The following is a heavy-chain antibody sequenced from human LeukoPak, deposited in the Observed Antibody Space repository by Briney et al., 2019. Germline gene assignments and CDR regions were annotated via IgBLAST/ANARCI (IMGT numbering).Heavy chain of an antibody. CDR3: ARVSGILGY. CDR2: ISSSSSTI. V-gene: IGHV3-48*01. J-gene: IGHJ4*02. Sequence: GGSLRLSCAASGFTFSSYSMNWVRQAPGKGLEWVSYISSSSSTIYYADSVKGRFTISRDNAKNSLYLQMNSLRAEDTAVYYCARVSGILGYWGQGTLVPVSS. CDR1: GFTFSSYS. D-gene: IGHD2-15*01.